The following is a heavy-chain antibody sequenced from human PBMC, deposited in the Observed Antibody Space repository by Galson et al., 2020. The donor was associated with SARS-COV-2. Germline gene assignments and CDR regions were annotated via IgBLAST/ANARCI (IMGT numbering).Heavy chain of an antibody. J-gene: IGHJ6*03. V-gene: IGHV3-49*03. Sequence: GGSLRLSCTASGFTFGDYAMSWFRQAPGKGLEWVGFIRSKAYGGTTEYAASVKGRFTISRDDSKSIAYLQMNSLKTEDTAVYYCTRDNAGRYFDWLSLYYYYMDVWGKGTTVTVSS. CDR1: GFTFGDYA. D-gene: IGHD3-9*01. CDR3: TRDNAGRYFDWLSLYYYYMDV. CDR2: IRSKAYGGTT.